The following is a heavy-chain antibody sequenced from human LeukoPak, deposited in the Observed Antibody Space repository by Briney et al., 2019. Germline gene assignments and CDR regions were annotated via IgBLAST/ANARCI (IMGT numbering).Heavy chain of an antibody. D-gene: IGHD6-19*01. Sequence: PSETLSLTCNVSGGSISSYYWSWIRQPPGKGLEWIGYIYYSGSTNYNPSLKSRVTISVDTSKNQFSLKLSSVTAADTAVYYCARAAYSSGWYRKYYYYGMDVWGQGTTVTVSS. CDR1: GGSISSYY. CDR3: ARAAYSSGWYRKYYYYGMDV. J-gene: IGHJ6*02. CDR2: IYYSGST. V-gene: IGHV4-59*01.